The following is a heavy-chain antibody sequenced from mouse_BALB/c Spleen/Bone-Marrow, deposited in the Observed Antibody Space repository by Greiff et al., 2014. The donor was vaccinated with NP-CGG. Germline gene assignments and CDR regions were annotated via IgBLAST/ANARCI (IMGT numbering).Heavy chain of an antibody. CDR2: IRNKANGYTT. D-gene: IGHD1-1*01. CDR3: ARDRNYDINWYFDV. Sequence: EVMLVESGGGLVQPGGSLRLSCATSGFTFTDYYMSCVRQPPGKALEWLGFIRNKANGYTTEYSASVKGRFTISRDNSQSILYLQMNILRTEDSATYYCARDRNYDINWYFDVWGAGTTVSVSS. CDR1: GFTFTDYY. V-gene: IGHV7-3*02. J-gene: IGHJ1*01.